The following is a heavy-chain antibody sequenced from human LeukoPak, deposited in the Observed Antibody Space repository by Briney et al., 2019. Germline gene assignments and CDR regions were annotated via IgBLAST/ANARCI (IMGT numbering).Heavy chain of an antibody. D-gene: IGHD6-13*01. V-gene: IGHV4-59*01. CDR1: GGSISTYY. CDR2: IYYSGST. CDR3: ARDPPQPGITAAGYFDL. Sequence: SETLSLTCTVSGGSISTYYWTWIRQPPGKGLEWIGYIYYSGSTNYNPSLKSRVTISAGTSKNQFSLKVRSVTAADTAVYYCARDPPQPGITAAGYFDLWGRGTLVTVSS. J-gene: IGHJ2*01.